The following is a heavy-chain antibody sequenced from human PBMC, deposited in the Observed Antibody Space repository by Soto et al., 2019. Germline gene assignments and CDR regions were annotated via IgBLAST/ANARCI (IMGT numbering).Heavy chain of an antibody. V-gene: IGHV4-31*03. Sequence: LSLTCTVSGGSISSGGYYWSWILQHPVKGLEWIGYIYYSGSTYYNPSLKSRVTISVDTSKNQFSLKLSSVTAADTAVYYCAKTTYYYDSSGPAGGLYFDYWGQGTLVTVSS. CDR1: GGSISSGGYY. D-gene: IGHD3-22*01. J-gene: IGHJ4*02. CDR3: AKTTYYYDSSGPAGGLYFDY. CDR2: IYYSGST.